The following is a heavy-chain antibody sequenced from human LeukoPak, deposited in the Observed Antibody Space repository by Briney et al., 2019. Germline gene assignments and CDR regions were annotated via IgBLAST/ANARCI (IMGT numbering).Heavy chain of an antibody. D-gene: IGHD3-10*01. V-gene: IGHV3-33*01. CDR3: ARASGPFDY. J-gene: IGHJ4*02. CDR2: IWNDGSNK. CDR1: GFTFSIYG. Sequence: PGGSLRLSCAASGFTFSIYGMHWVRQAPGKGLEWVAVIWNDGSNKYYADSVKGRFTISRDNSKNTLYLQMKSLRAEDTAVYSCARASGPFDYWGQGTLVTVSS.